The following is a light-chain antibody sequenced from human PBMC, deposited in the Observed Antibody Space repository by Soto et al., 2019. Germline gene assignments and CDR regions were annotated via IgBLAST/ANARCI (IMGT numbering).Light chain of an antibody. CDR3: QQYGSSPLT. CDR1: QSVSSSY. Sequence: EIVLTQSPGTLSLSPGERATLSCRASQSVSSSYLAWYQQKPGQAPRLLIYGASSRATGIPDRFSGSGSGTGFTLTISRLEPVDFAVYYCQQYGSSPLTFCGGTKVEIK. CDR2: GAS. V-gene: IGKV3-20*01. J-gene: IGKJ4*01.